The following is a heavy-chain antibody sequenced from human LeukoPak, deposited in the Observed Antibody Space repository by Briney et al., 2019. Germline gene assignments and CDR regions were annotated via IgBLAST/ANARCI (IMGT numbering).Heavy chain of an antibody. CDR2: IIVIFGTA. CDR1: GDTFTSYA. J-gene: IGHJ3*02. V-gene: IGHV1-69*13. Sequence: SVKVSCKASGDTFTSYAISWVRQAPGQGLEWMGGIIVIFGTANYAQKSQSRVTTTADASTSTDYMQLSSLISEDTAVYCCARVGSLAREVGTQAAPRAFDIWGQGKMVTVSS. CDR3: ARVGSLAREVGTQAAPRAFDI. D-gene: IGHD5-24*01.